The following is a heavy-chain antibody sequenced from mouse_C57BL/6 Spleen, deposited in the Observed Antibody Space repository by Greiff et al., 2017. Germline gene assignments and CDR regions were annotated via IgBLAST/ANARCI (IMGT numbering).Heavy chain of an antibody. V-gene: IGHV3-8*01. CDR2: ISYSGST. CDR1: GYSITSDY. D-gene: IGHD1-1*01. CDR3: ARYGANYYGSSYGYFDV. Sequence: VQLQQSGPGLAKPSQTLSLTCSVTGYSITSDYWNWIRKFPGNKLEYMGYISYSGSTYYNPSLKSRISITRDTSKNQYYLQLKSVTTEDTATYYCARYGANYYGSSYGYFDVGGTGTTVTVSS. J-gene: IGHJ1*03.